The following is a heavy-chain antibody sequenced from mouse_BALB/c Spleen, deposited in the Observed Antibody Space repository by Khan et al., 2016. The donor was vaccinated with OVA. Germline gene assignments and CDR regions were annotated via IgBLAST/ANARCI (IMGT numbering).Heavy chain of an antibody. Sequence: VQLKESGAELVRPGALVQLSCKASGFNIKDYYMHWVKQRHEQGLVWIGRIDPENGNTIYDPKFQGKASITSDTSSNTAYLQLSSLTFEDTAVYYCARDGYSPWFAYWGQGTLVTVSA. CDR2: IDPENGNT. D-gene: IGHD2-3*01. V-gene: IGHV14-1*02. CDR1: GFNIKDYY. J-gene: IGHJ3*01. CDR3: ARDGYSPWFAY.